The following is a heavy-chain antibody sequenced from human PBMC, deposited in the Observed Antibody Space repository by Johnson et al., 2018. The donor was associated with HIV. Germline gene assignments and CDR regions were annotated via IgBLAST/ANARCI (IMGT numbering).Heavy chain of an antibody. Sequence: QVQLVESGGGLVKPGGSLRLSCAASGFNFNNNYMAWIRQAPGKGLERVSYNSSSGGTTHNADSVKGRFTISRDNAKNSLYLEMNSLRAEDTAVYYCARAWSLLRFLDWSDAFDIWGQGTMVTVSS. V-gene: IGHV3-11*01. CDR3: ARAWSLLRFLDWSDAFDI. D-gene: IGHD3-3*01. CDR1: GFNFNNNY. CDR2: NSSSGGTT. J-gene: IGHJ3*02.